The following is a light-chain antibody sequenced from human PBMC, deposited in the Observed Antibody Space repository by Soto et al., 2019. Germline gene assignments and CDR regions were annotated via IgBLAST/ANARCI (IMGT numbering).Light chain of an antibody. J-gene: IGLJ1*01. V-gene: IGLV2-14*01. CDR1: SSDIGTYNH. Sequence: QSALTQPASVSGSPGQSITISCTGTSSDIGTYNHVSWYQQHPGKAPQLIIYEVTNRLSGLSNRFSASKSGNTASLTISGLQAEDEADYYCCSFTTIHTLVFGTGTKLTVL. CDR3: CSFTTIHTLV. CDR2: EVT.